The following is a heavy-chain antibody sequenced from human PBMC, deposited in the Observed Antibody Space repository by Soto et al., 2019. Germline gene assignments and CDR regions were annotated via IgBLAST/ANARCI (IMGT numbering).Heavy chain of an antibody. J-gene: IGHJ3*02. CDR3: ARAPNGKGTVVTRYAFAI. CDR2: ISVYNGNT. D-gene: IGHD2-21*02. CDR1: GYAFTSYG. V-gene: IGHV1-18*04. Sequence: QVQLVQSGAEVKKPGASVKVSCKASGYAFTSYGISWVRQAPGQGLEWMGGISVYNGNTNYAQKRQGRVTMTTDTSKSTAYMELRSLRSDDTAVYYCARAPNGKGTVVTRYAFAIWGHGTMVTVSS.